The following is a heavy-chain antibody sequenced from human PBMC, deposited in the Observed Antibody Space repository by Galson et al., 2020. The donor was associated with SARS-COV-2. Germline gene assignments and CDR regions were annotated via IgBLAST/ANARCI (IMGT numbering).Heavy chain of an antibody. J-gene: IGHJ3*02. V-gene: IGHV3-21*01. Sequence: TGGSLRLSCAASGFTFSSYSMNWVRQAPGKGLEWVSSISSSSSYIYYADSVKGRFTISRDNAKNSLYLQMNSLSAEDTAVYYCARDITMIVRDACDIWGQGTMVTVSS. CDR1: GFTFSSYS. CDR3: ARDITMIVRDACDI. CDR2: ISSSSSYI. D-gene: IGHD3-22*01.